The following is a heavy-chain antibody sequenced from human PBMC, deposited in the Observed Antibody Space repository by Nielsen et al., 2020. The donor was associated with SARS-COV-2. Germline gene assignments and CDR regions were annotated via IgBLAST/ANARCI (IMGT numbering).Heavy chain of an antibody. V-gene: IGHV2-70*04. CDR1: GFSLSTSGMR. J-gene: IGHJ4*02. CDR3: ARTRSNMAAGPLDY. CDR2: IDWDADK. Sequence: SGPPLVKPTQTLTLTCTFSGFSLSTSGMRVSWIRQPPGKALEWLARIDWDADKFYSTSLKTRLTISKDTSKNQVVLTMTNMDPVDTATYYCARTRSNMAAGPLDYWGQGTLVTVSS. D-gene: IGHD6-13*01.